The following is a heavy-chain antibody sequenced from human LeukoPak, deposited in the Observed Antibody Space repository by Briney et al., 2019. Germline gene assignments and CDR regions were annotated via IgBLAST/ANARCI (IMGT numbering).Heavy chain of an antibody. Sequence: SETLSLTCTVSGGSITTYYWSWIRRPPGKGLEWIGYVYYSGSTNYNPSLRSRVTISIDTSKNQFSLKLTSVTAADTAVYYCARLLVGATGDCWFDPWGQGTLDPVFS. CDR3: ARLLVGATGDCWFDP. CDR1: GGSITTYY. V-gene: IGHV4-59*12. J-gene: IGHJ5*02. CDR2: VYYSGST. D-gene: IGHD1-26*01.